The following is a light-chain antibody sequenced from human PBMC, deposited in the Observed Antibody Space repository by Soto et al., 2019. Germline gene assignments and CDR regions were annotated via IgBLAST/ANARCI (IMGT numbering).Light chain of an antibody. V-gene: IGKV1-39*01. Sequence: DIQMTQSPSSLSASVGDRVTITCRASQSISSYLNWYQQKPGKAPKLLIYAASSLQSGVPSRFSGSGSGPDVTLTISSLQPEDFATYYCQQSDSTLWTFGQGTKVEIK. CDR1: QSISSY. CDR2: AAS. J-gene: IGKJ1*01. CDR3: QQSDSTLWT.